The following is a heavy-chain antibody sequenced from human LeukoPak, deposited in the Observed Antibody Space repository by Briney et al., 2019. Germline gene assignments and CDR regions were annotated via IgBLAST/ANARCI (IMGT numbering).Heavy chain of an antibody. J-gene: IGHJ4*02. D-gene: IGHD1-26*01. CDR1: GFTFTTYA. CDR2: ISDIGVAS. CDR3: AKGGERWELLEY. V-gene: IGHV3-23*01. Sequence: PGGSLRLSCAASGFTFTTYAMSWVRQAPGKGLEWVSAISDIGVASYYADSVKGRFTISRDNSKNTLYLQMSSLRAEDTAVYYCAKGGERWELLEYWGQGTLVTVSS.